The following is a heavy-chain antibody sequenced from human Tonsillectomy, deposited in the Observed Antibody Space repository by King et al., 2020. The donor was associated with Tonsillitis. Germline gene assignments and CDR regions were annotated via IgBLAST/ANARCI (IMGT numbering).Heavy chain of an antibody. J-gene: IGHJ4*02. V-gene: IGHV3-30*04. CDR1: GFTFSSYA. D-gene: IGHD6-6*01. CDR3: ARGSESSSAGGSYYFDY. CDR2: ISYDGSNK. Sequence: VQLVESGRGVVQPGRSLRLSCAASGFTFSSYAMHWVRQAPGKGLEWVAVISYDGSNKYYADSVKGRFTISRDNSKNTLYLQMNSLRAEDTAVYYCARGSESSSAGGSYYFDYWGQGTLVTVSS.